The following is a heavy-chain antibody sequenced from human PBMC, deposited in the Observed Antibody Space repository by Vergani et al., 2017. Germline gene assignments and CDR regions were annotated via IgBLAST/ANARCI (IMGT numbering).Heavy chain of an antibody. D-gene: IGHD3-10*01. J-gene: IGHJ5*02. CDR3: ARDSWTSELRGVYWFDT. V-gene: IGHV4-61*02. CDR1: GGSITSGSLY. Sequence: QVQLQESGPGLVKPSETLSLTCTVSGGSITSGSLYWSWIRQPAGKGLEWIGRIHSSGTTNYNPSLKSRVTLSVDTSKNQLSLRMTSVTAADTAVYYCARDSWTSELRGVYWFDTWGQATLVSVSS. CDR2: IHSSGTT.